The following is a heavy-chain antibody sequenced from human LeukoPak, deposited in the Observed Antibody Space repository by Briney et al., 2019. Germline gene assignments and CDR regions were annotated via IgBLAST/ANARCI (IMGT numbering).Heavy chain of an antibody. CDR2: TYNSGST. CDR3: ARGRGYSYKNFDS. Sequence: SETLSLTCTASGGSISIYYWSWIRQPPGKGLEWIGYTYNSGSTNYNPSLKSRVTISVDTSKNQFSLKLSSVTAADTAVYYCARGRGYSYKNFDSWGQGTLVTVSS. CDR1: GGSISIYY. D-gene: IGHD5-18*01. V-gene: IGHV4-59*01. J-gene: IGHJ4*02.